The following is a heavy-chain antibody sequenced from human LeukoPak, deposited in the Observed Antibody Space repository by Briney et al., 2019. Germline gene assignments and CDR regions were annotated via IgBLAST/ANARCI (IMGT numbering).Heavy chain of an antibody. J-gene: IGHJ4*02. V-gene: IGHV3-30-3*01. CDR1: GFTFSSYA. CDR2: ISYDGSNK. D-gene: IGHD2/OR15-2a*01. CDR3: AKDRRNNNQSKYRKAFDY. Sequence: GGSLGLSCAASGFTFSSYAMHWVRQAPGKGLEWVAVISYDGSNKYYADSVKGRFTISRDNSKNTLYLQMNSLRAEDTAVYYCAKDRRNNNQSKYRKAFDYWGQGTLVTVSS.